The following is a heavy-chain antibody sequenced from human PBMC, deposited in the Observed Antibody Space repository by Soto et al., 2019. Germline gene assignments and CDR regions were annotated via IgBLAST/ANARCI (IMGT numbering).Heavy chain of an antibody. Sequence: QVQLQESGPGLVKPSQTLSLTCTVSGGSISSGDYYWSWIRQPPGKGLERIGYIYYSGSTYYNPSLKSRVTISVDTSKNQFTLKRSAVTAEDTAVYYCARDHIVVVTQNYYYYGMDVWGQGTTVTVSS. D-gene: IGHD2-21*02. CDR3: ARDHIVVVTQNYYYYGMDV. CDR1: GGSISSGDYY. V-gene: IGHV4-30-4*01. CDR2: IYYSGST. J-gene: IGHJ6*02.